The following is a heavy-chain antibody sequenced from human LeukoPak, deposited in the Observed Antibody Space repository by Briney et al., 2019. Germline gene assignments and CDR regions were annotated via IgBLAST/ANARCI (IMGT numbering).Heavy chain of an antibody. V-gene: IGHV4-30-4*08. J-gene: IGHJ4*02. CDR2: IYYSGST. CDR3: ARDTLELHFDY. CDR1: GGSFSGYY. Sequence: SETLSLTCAVYGGSFSGYYWSWIRQPPGKGLEWIGYIYYSGSTYYNPSLKSRVTISADTSKNQFSLKLSSVTAADTAVYYCARDTLELHFDYWGQGTLVTVSS. D-gene: IGHD1-26*01.